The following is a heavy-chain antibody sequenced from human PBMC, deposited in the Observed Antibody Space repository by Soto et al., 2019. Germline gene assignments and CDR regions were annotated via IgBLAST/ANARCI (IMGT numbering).Heavy chain of an antibody. CDR2: IYYSGST. CDR3: AKGGYNYGFLFDC. CDR1: GGSIRDNY. D-gene: IGHD5-18*01. J-gene: IGHJ4*02. V-gene: IGHV4-59*01. Sequence: SETLSLTCTVSGGSIRDNYWSWIRQPPGKGLEWIGYIYYSGSTNYNPSLKSRVTISVDTSKNQFSLKLSSVTAADTAVYYCAKGGYNYGFLFDCRGQGTPVTVSS.